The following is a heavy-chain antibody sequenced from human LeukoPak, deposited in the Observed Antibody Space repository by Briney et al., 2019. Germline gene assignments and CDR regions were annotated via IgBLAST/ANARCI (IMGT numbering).Heavy chain of an antibody. V-gene: IGHV3-48*01. CDR2: ISSSSSTI. CDR1: GFTFSSYA. CDR3: ARDWGYDFWSGYYNYYYYMDV. Sequence: PGGSLRLSCAASGFTFSSYAMNWVRQAPGKGLEWVSYISSSSSTIYYADSVKGRFTISRDNAKNSLYLQMNSLRAEDTAVYYCARDWGYDFWSGYYNYYYYMDVWGKGTTVTVSS. D-gene: IGHD3-3*01. J-gene: IGHJ6*03.